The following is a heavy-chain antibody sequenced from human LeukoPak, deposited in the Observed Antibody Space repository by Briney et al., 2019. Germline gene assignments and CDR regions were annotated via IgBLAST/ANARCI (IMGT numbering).Heavy chain of an antibody. CDR2: IWYDGSNK. J-gene: IGHJ4*02. CDR1: GFTFSTYA. D-gene: IGHD1-1*01. CDR3: ARVYNNWYVDY. Sequence: GGSLRLSCAASGFTFSTYAMHWVRQAPGKGLEWVAVIWYDGSNKYYADSVKVRFTISRENSKNTLYLQMNSLRAEDTAVYYCARVYNNWYVDYWGQGTLVTVSS. V-gene: IGHV3-33*01.